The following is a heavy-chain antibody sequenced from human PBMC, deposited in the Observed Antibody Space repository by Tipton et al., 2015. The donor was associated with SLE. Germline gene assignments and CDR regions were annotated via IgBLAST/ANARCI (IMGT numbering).Heavy chain of an antibody. D-gene: IGHD6-19*01. Sequence: TLSLTCIVSGDSISSSSHYWGWIRQPAGKGLEWIGYIYYSGSTNYNPSLKSRVTISVDTSKNQFSLKLSSVTAADTAVYYCARGRIAVAGNHFDYWGQGTLVTVSS. J-gene: IGHJ4*02. CDR2: IYYSGST. CDR3: ARGRIAVAGNHFDY. CDR1: GDSISSSSHY. V-gene: IGHV4-61*05.